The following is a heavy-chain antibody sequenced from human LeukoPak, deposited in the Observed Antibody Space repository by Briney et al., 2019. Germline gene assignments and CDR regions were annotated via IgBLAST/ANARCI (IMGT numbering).Heavy chain of an antibody. Sequence: GGSLRLSCAASGFTFSNYWMHWVRQAPGKGVVWVSRINSDGSSTSFADSVKGRFTISRDNAKNTLYLQMNSLRAEDTAVYYCARAISHSNYGVDVWGQGTTVTVSS. CDR2: INSDGSST. CDR3: ARAISHSNYGVDV. CDR1: GFTFSNYW. J-gene: IGHJ6*02. D-gene: IGHD6-13*01. V-gene: IGHV3-74*01.